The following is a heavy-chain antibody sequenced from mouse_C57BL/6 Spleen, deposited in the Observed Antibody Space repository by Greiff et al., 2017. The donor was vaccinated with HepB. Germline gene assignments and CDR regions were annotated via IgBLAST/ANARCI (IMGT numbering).Heavy chain of an antibody. CDR3: ARWGYGYDAWFAY. CDR2: IYPGDGDT. V-gene: IGHV1-80*01. J-gene: IGHJ3*01. Sequence: VMLVESGAELVKPGASVKISCKASGYAFSSYWMNWVKQRPGKGLEWIGQIYPGDGDTNYNGKFKGKATLTADKSSSTAYMQLSSLTSEDSAVYFCARWGYGYDAWFAYWGQGTLVTVSA. CDR1: GYAFSSYW. D-gene: IGHD2-2*01.